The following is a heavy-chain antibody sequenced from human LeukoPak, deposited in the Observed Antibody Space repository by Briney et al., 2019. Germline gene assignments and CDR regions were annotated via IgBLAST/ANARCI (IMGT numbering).Heavy chain of an antibody. J-gene: IGHJ4*02. CDR1: GFTFSIYG. CDR2: ITNDGRNK. Sequence: PGGSLRLSCAASGFTFSIYGIHWVRQAPGKGLEWVTFITNDGRNKYYADSVKGRFTISRDNSKNTVYLQMNSLRADDTAVYYCVKDAGIYPVWYFDYWGQGTLVTVSS. D-gene: IGHD3-16*01. CDR3: VKDAGIYPVWYFDY. V-gene: IGHV3-30*02.